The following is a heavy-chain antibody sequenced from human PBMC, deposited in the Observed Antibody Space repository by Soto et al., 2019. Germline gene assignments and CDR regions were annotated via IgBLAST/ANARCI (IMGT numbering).Heavy chain of an antibody. D-gene: IGHD5-12*01. V-gene: IGHV3-74*01. J-gene: IGHJ4*02. CDR1: GFTFSSYW. Sequence: EVQLVESGGGLVQPGGSLRLSCAASGFTFSSYWMHWVRQAPGKGLVWVSRINGDGSSLYYADSVKGRLTISRDSAKNTMYLQINSLRDEDTGVYYCARGATGYGNFDYWGQGTLVTVS. CDR2: INGDGSSL. CDR3: ARGATGYGNFDY.